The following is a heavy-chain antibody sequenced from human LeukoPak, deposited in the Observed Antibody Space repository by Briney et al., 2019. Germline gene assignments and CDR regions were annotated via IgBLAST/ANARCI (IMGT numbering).Heavy chain of an antibody. CDR3: ARGGYYYGSGSSDYFDY. Sequence: GESLKISCKGSGYSFTSYWIGWVRQMPGKGLEWMGIIYPGDSDTRYSPSFQGQVTISADKSISTAYLQWSSLKASDTAMYYCARGGYYYGSGSSDYFDYWGQGTLVTVSS. CDR2: IYPGDSDT. J-gene: IGHJ4*02. CDR1: GYSFTSYW. V-gene: IGHV5-51*01. D-gene: IGHD3-10*01.